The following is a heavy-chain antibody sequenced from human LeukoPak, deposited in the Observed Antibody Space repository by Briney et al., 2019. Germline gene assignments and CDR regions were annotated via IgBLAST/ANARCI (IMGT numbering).Heavy chain of an antibody. J-gene: IGHJ4*02. CDR1: GFSLSKSGVG. CDR2: IYWDDDK. CDR3: AHSSFWQQLVPVPFDY. Sequence: SGPTLVNPTQTLTLTCTFSGFSLSKSGVGVGWIRQPPGKALEWLALIYWDDDKCFCPSMKSRLTITKEPSRNQVVHTITNMDPVDTATYYCAHSSFWQQLVPVPFDYWGQGTLVTVSS. D-gene: IGHD6-13*01. V-gene: IGHV2-5*02.